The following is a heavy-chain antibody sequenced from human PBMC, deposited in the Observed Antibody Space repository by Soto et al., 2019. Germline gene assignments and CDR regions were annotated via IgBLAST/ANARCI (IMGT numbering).Heavy chain of an antibody. J-gene: IGHJ4*02. CDR3: VRVPDY. CDR2: IYHSGST. Sequence: PSETLSLTCTVSGGSISNYSWSWIRQPPGKGLDWIGYIYHSGSTYYNPSLKSRVTISVDRSKNQFSLKLSSVTAADTAVYYCVRVPDYWGQGTLVTVSS. CDR1: GGSISNYS. V-gene: IGHV4-30-2*01.